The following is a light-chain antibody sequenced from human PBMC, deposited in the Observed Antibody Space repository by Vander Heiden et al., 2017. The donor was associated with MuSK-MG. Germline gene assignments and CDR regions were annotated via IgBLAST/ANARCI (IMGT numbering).Light chain of an antibody. CDR3: QQRSNWQT. Sequence: ELVLTQSPAPLSLSPGERATLSCRARQSVSSYLAWYQQKPGQAPRLLIYDASNRATGIPARFSGSGSGTDFTLTISSLEPEDFAVYYCQQRSNWQTFGPGTKVDIK. J-gene: IGKJ3*01. CDR1: QSVSSY. V-gene: IGKV3-11*01. CDR2: DAS.